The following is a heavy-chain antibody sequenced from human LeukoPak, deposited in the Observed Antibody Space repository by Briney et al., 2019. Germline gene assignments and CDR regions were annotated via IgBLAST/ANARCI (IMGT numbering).Heavy chain of an antibody. J-gene: IGHJ6*02. V-gene: IGHV4-30-2*01. CDR2: IYHSGST. CDR1: GGSISSGGYS. Sequence: SQTLSLTCAVSGGSISSGGYSWSWIRQPPGKGLEWIGYIYHSGSTYYNPSLKSRVTISVDRSKNQFSLKLSSVTAADTAVYYCARAVTMVRGAYSGGGRPSYGMDVWGQGTTVTASS. D-gene: IGHD3-10*01. CDR3: ARAVTMVRGAYSGGGRPSYGMDV.